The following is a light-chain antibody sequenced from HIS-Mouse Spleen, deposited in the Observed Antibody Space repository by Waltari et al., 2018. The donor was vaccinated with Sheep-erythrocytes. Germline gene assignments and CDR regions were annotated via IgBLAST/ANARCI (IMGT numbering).Light chain of an antibody. V-gene: IGKV1-6*01. CDR3: VQDYNYPYT. CDR2: AAS. Sequence: AIQMTQSPPSLPASVGDRVTITCRASQGIRNDLGWYQQKPGKAPKLLIYAASSLQSGVPSRFSGSGSGTDFTLTISSLQPEDFATYYCVQDYNYPYTFGQGTKLEIK. J-gene: IGKJ2*01. CDR1: QGIRND.